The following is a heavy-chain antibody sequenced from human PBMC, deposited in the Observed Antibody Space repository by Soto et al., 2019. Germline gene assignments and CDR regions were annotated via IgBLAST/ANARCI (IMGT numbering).Heavy chain of an antibody. CDR2: IYYSGST. CDR3: ASHDYAHYGIDV. Sequence: SETLSLTCIVSGGSISSYYWSWIRQPPGKGLEWIGYIYYSGSTYYNPSLKSRVTISVDTSKNQFSLKLSSVTAADTAVYYCASHDYAHYGIDVWGQGTTVTVSS. V-gene: IGHV4-30-4*01. CDR1: GGSISSYY. J-gene: IGHJ6*02. D-gene: IGHD4-17*01.